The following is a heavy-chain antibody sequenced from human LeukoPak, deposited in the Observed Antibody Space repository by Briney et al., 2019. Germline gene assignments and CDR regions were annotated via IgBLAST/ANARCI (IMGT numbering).Heavy chain of an antibody. CDR2: IYYSGST. J-gene: IGHJ4*02. CDR3: ARHGPTIAATSFGY. CDR1: GGFISSYY. V-gene: IGHV4-59*08. D-gene: IGHD6-25*01. Sequence: PSETLSLTCTVSGGFISSYYWSWIRQPPGKGLEWIGYIYYSGSTNYNPSLKSRVTMSVDTSKNQFSLKLSSVTAADTAVYYCARHGPTIAATSFGYWGQGTLVTVSS.